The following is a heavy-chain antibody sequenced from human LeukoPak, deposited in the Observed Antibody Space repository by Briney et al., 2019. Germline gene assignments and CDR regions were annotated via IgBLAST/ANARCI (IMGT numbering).Heavy chain of an antibody. D-gene: IGHD3-22*01. CDR3: ARDPETKYYYDSSGYSGAFDI. J-gene: IGHJ3*02. Sequence: SETLSLTCTVSGGSVSSGIHNWSWIRQPPGKGLECIGYIYYSGSTNYNPSLKSRGTISVDTSNNQFSLKLSSVTAADTAVYYCARDPETKYYYDSSGYSGAFDIWGQGTMVTVSS. V-gene: IGHV4-61*01. CDR1: GGSVSSGIHN. CDR2: IYYSGST.